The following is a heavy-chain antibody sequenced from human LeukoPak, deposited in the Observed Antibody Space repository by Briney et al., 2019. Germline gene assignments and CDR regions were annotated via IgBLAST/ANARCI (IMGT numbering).Heavy chain of an antibody. CDR3: ARNRLSGWYEVDY. Sequence: GGSLRLSCAASGFTFSSYSMNWVRQAPGKGLEWVSSISSSSSYIYYADSVKGRFTISRDNAKNSLYLQTNSLRAEDTAVYYCARNRLSGWYEVDYWGQGTLVTVSS. CDR1: GFTFSSYS. CDR2: ISSSSSYI. V-gene: IGHV3-21*01. J-gene: IGHJ4*02. D-gene: IGHD6-19*01.